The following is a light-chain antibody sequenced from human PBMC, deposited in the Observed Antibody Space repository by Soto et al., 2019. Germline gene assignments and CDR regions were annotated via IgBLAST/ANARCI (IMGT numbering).Light chain of an antibody. CDR2: DAS. J-gene: IGKJ1*01. CDR1: QTINRNY. CDR3: QQYGTSSWT. V-gene: IGKV3-20*01. Sequence: EIVLTQSPGTLSLSPGERATLSCRASQTINRNYLAWYQQKPGQSPRLLIYDASSRATGIPDRFSGSGSGTDFSLTIDRLEPEDFAVYSCQQYGTSSWTFGPGTKMEIK.